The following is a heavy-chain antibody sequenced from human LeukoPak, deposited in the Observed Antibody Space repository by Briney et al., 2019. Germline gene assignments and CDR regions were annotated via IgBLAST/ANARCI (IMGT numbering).Heavy chain of an antibody. CDR3: ASGYDNSGYYYVPDY. CDR1: GGSISSSSYY. Sequence: SETLSLTCTVSGGSISSSSYYWGWIRQPPGKGLEWIGNIYYSGSTYYNPSLKGRVTISVDTSKNQFSLKLSSVTAADTAVYYCASGYDNSGYYYVPDYWGQGTLVTVSS. D-gene: IGHD3-22*01. CDR2: IYYSGST. V-gene: IGHV4-39*01. J-gene: IGHJ4*02.